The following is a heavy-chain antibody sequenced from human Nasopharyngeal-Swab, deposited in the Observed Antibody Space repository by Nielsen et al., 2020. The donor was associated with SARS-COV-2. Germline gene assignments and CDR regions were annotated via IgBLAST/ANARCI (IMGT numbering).Heavy chain of an antibody. D-gene: IGHD4-17*01. Sequence: GESLKISCAASGFTVSSNYMSWVRQAPGKGLEWVSVIYSGGSTYYADSVKGRFTISRDNSKNTLYLQMNSLRAEDTAVYYYARDSNDYGDYLPLDYWGQGTLVTVSS. J-gene: IGHJ4*02. V-gene: IGHV3-66*01. CDR1: GFTVSSNY. CDR3: ARDSNDYGDYLPLDY. CDR2: IYSGGST.